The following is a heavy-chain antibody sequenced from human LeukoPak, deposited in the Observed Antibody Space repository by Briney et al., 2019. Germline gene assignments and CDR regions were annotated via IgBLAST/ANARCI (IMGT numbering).Heavy chain of an antibody. CDR2: IIPIFGTA. CDR3: AREGGYNSDRDAFDI. D-gene: IGHD5-24*01. CDR1: GGTFSSYA. J-gene: IGHJ3*02. V-gene: IGHV1-69*13. Sequence: EASVKVSCKASGGTFSSYAISWVRQAPGQGLKWMGGIIPIFGTANYAQKFQGRVTITADESTSTAYMELSSLRSEDTAVYYCAREGGYNSDRDAFDIWGQGTMVTVSS.